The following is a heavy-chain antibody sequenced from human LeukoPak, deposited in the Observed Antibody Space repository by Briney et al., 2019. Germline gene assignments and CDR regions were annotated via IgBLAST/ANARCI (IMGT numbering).Heavy chain of an antibody. CDR1: GDSISSYY. Sequence: SETLSLTCTVSGDSISSYYWSWIRQPPGKGLEWIGNIYYSGSTNYNPSLKSRVTISVDTSKNQFSLKLSSVTAADTAVYYCARWWLVGEAFDIWGQGTMVTVSS. CDR2: IYYSGST. J-gene: IGHJ3*02. D-gene: IGHD6-19*01. V-gene: IGHV4-59*01. CDR3: ARWWLVGEAFDI.